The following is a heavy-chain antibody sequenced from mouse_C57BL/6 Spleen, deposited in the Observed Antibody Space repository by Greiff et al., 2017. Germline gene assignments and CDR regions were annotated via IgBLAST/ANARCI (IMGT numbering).Heavy chain of an antibody. CDR3: ARGGGLRFAY. CDR1: GYSITSGYY. V-gene: IGHV3-6*01. J-gene: IGHJ3*01. Sequence: EVQLQQSGPGLVKPSQSLSLTCSVTGYSITSGYYWNWIRQFPGNKLEWMGYISYDGSNNYNPSRKNRISITRDTSKNQFFLKLNSVTTEDTATYYVARGGGLRFAYWGQGTLVTVSA. D-gene: IGHD2-4*01. CDR2: ISYDGSN.